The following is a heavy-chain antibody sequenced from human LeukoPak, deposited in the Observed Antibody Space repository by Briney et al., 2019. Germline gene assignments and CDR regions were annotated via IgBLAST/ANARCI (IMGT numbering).Heavy chain of an antibody. CDR1: GGSFSGYY. CDR3: ARFLYGSGSYYSVMFAGFDP. V-gene: IGHV4-34*01. Sequence: PSETLPLTCAVYGGSFSGYYWSWIRQPPGKGLEWIGEINHSGSTNYNPSLKSRVTISVDTSKNQFSLKLSSVTAADTAVYYCARFLYGSGSYYSVMFAGFDPWGQGTLVTVSS. CDR2: INHSGST. D-gene: IGHD3-10*01. J-gene: IGHJ5*02.